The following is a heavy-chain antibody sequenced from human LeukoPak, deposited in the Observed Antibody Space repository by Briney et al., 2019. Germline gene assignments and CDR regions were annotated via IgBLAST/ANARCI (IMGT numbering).Heavy chain of an antibody. CDR3: ARGRWPDYAWGSYRPPNPNWFDP. J-gene: IGHJ5*02. CDR1: GYTFTGYY. Sequence: ASVKVSCKASGYTFTGYYMHWVRQAPGQGLEWMGRINPNSGGTNYAQKFQGRVTMTRGTSISTAYMELSRLRSDDTAVYYCARGRWPDYAWGSYRPPNPNWFDPWGQGTLVTVSS. V-gene: IGHV1-2*06. D-gene: IGHD3-16*02. CDR2: INPNSGGT.